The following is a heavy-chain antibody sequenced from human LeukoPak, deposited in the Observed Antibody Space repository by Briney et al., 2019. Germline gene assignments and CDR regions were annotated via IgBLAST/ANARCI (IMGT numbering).Heavy chain of an antibody. CDR1: GYTFTSYG. Sequence: ASVTVSCKASGYTFTSYGISWVRQAPGQGLEWMGWISAYNGNTNYAQKLQGRVTMTTDTSTSTAYMELRSLRSDDTAVYYCARAGTTRQYYNWFDPWGQGTLVTVSS. D-gene: IGHD1-7*01. J-gene: IGHJ5*02. CDR3: ARAGTTRQYYNWFDP. V-gene: IGHV1-18*01. CDR2: ISAYNGNT.